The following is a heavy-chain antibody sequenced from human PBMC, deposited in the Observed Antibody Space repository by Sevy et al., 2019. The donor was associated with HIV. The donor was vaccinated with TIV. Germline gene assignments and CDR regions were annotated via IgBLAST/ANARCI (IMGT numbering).Heavy chain of an antibody. J-gene: IGHJ6*02. Sequence: GGSLRLSCAASGFTFSDYYMSWIRQAPGKGLEWVSYISNSGGTTYYADSVKRRFTISRDNAKNILYLQMNGLRIEDTAVYYCAKDFTGYNGMDVWGQGTMVTVSS. CDR2: ISNSGGTT. V-gene: IGHV3-11*04. D-gene: IGHD3-9*01. CDR1: GFTFSDYY. CDR3: AKDFTGYNGMDV.